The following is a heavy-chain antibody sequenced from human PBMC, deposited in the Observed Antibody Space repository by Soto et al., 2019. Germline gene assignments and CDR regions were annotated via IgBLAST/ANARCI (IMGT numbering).Heavy chain of an antibody. CDR3: ASTSAGWELLYYY. D-gene: IGHD1-26*01. J-gene: IGHJ4*02. CDR2: ISSSSSTI. Sequence: PGGSLRLSCAASGFTFSSYSMNWVRQAPGKGLEWVSYISSSSSTIYYADSVKGRFTISRDNAKNSLYLQMNSLRAEDTAVYYCASTSAGWELLYYYWGQGTLVTVSS. CDR1: GFTFSSYS. V-gene: IGHV3-48*01.